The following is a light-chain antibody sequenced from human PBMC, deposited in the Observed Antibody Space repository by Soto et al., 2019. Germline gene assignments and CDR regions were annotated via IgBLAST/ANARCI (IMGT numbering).Light chain of an antibody. J-gene: IGKJ3*01. CDR2: GAS. CDR3: QQRNSFPIP. CDR1: QGISSF. Sequence: IQLTQSPSSLSASVGDRVTITCRASQGISSFLAWYQQKQGKAPTLLLYGASTLQSRVPSRFSSSGSGTDFTLTISRLQPEDFANYYCQQRNSFPIPFGPGTKVDIK. V-gene: IGKV1-9*01.